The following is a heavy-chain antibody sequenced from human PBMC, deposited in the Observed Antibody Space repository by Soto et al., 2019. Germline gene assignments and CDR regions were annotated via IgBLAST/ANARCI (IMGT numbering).Heavy chain of an antibody. CDR1: GFNLSHPL. V-gene: IGHV3-15*01. D-gene: IGHD3-9*01. CDR3: TTGIYYDILTGYHNVAY. Sequence: GGSLRLSCVASGFNLSHPLMTWVRQAAGKGLGWVGRIKSKTDGGTADYAAPVKGRATISRDDSKNTVYLQMNSLKTEDTAVYYCTTGIYYDILTGYHNVAYWGQGALVTVSS. J-gene: IGHJ4*02. CDR2: IKSKTDGGTA.